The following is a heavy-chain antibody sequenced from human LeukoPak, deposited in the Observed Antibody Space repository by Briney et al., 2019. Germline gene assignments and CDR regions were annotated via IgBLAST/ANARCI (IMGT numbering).Heavy chain of an antibody. Sequence: ASVKVSCKASGGTFSSYAISWVRQAPGQGLEWMGGIIPIFGTANYAQKFQGRVTITADKSTSTAYMELSSLRSEDTAVYYCARVPYCSGGSCGLGAFDIWGQGTMVTVSS. J-gene: IGHJ3*02. D-gene: IGHD2-15*01. CDR3: ARVPYCSGGSCGLGAFDI. CDR1: GGTFSSYA. CDR2: IIPIFGTA. V-gene: IGHV1-69*06.